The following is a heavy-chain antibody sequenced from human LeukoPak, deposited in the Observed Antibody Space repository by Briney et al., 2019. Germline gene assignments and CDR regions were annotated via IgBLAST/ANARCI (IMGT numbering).Heavy chain of an antibody. V-gene: IGHV1-2*02. J-gene: IGHJ3*02. CDR1: GYTLTELS. CDR3: ARERGRLTMIRGGYDAFDI. D-gene: IGHD3-10*01. CDR2: INPNSGGT. Sequence: ASVKVSCKVSGYTLTELSMHWVRQAPGQGLEWMGWINPNSGGTNYAQKFQGRVTMTRDTSISTAYMELSRLRSDDTAVYYCARERGRLTMIRGGYDAFDIWGQGTMVTVSS.